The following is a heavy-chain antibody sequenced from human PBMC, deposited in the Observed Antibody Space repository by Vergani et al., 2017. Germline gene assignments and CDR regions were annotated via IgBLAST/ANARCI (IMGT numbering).Heavy chain of an antibody. V-gene: IGHV3-33*01. CDR1: EFSFSNYG. J-gene: IGHJ4*02. D-gene: IGHD5-18*01. Sequence: QVQLVESGGGGVQPGRSLRLSCVASEFSFSNYGMHWVRQAPGKGLEWVAGIWYDGSIKYYADSVKGRFTVSSDNSKNTLYLQMNSLRAEDTALYYCAGAVVTAMAFDYWGQGTPVTVS. CDR2: IWYDGSIK. CDR3: AGAVVTAMAFDY.